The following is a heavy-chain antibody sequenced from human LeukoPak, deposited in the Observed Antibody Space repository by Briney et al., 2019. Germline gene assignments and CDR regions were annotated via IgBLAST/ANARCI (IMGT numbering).Heavy chain of an antibody. CDR3: ATGIAVAGFGPYFDY. D-gene: IGHD6-19*01. CDR1: GYTLTELS. CDR2: FDPEDGET. Sequence: ASVKVSCKVSGYTLTELSMHWVRQAPGKGLEWMGGFDPEDGETIYAQKFQGRATMTEDTSTDTAYMELSSLRSEDTAVYYCATGIAVAGFGPYFDYWGQGTLVTVSS. J-gene: IGHJ4*02. V-gene: IGHV1-24*01.